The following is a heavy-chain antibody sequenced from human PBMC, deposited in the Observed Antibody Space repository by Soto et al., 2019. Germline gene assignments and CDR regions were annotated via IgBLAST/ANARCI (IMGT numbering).Heavy chain of an antibody. V-gene: IGHV3-64*01. Sequence: GGSLRLSCAASGFTFSSYAMHWVRQAPGKGLEYVSAISSNGGGTYYGNSVKGRFTISRDNSKNTLFLQMGSLRAEDMAVYYCARERVTMIVGFYYFDFSGQGTLVTVSS. D-gene: IGHD3-22*01. CDR1: GFTFSSYA. CDR3: ARERVTMIVGFYYFDF. J-gene: IGHJ4*02. CDR2: ISSNGGGT.